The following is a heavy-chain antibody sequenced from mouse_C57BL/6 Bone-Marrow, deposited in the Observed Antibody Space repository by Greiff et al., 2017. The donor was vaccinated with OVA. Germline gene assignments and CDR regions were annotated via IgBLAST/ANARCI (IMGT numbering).Heavy chain of an antibody. CDR2: IDPSDSYT. Sequence: QVHVKQPGAELVMPGASVKLSCKASGYTFTSYWMHWVKQRPGQGLEWIGEIDPSDSYTNYNQKFKGKSTLTVDKSSSTAYMQLSSLTSEDSAVYYCARSTVVALYAMDYWGQGTSVTVSS. J-gene: IGHJ4*01. D-gene: IGHD1-1*01. CDR1: GYTFTSYW. V-gene: IGHV1-69*01. CDR3: ARSTVVALYAMDY.